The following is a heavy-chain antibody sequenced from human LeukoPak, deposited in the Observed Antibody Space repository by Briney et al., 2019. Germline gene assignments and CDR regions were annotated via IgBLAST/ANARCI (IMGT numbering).Heavy chain of an antibody. V-gene: IGHV3-43*02. CDR2: ITGNGVST. J-gene: IGHJ5*02. CDR3: AKCVYSNILYWFDP. Sequence: GGSLRLSCAASGFTFEDYGMHWVRHAPGKGLEWVSLITGNGVSTYYADSVKGRFTIPRDNSKNSLYLQMNSLRTEDTALYYCAKCVYSNILYWFDPWGEGTLV. CDR1: GFTFEDYG. D-gene: IGHD6-13*01.